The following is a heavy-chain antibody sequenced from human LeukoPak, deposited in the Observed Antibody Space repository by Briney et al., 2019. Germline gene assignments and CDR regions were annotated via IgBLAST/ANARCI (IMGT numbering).Heavy chain of an antibody. D-gene: IGHD6-13*01. Sequence: GASVKVSCKASGYTFTGYYMHWVRQAPGQGLEWMGWINPNSGGTNYAQKFQGRVTMTRDTSISTAYMELSRLRSDDTAVYYCARDVNPRIAAAGTSDYWGQGTLVTVSS. CDR3: ARDVNPRIAAAGTSDY. CDR1: GYTFTGYY. J-gene: IGHJ4*02. V-gene: IGHV1-2*02. CDR2: INPNSGGT.